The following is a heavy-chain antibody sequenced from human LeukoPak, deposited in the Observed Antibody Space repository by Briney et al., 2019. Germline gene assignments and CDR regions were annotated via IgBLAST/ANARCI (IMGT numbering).Heavy chain of an antibody. J-gene: IGHJ4*02. Sequence: GASAKISCKASGYTFNSYGITWVRQAPGQGLEWMGWIRTGDGDTHYAEKLQGRVTMTTDTSTSTAYMELKSLRSDDTAVYYCARGLFGNFGRVPYTEFDFWGQGTLVTVSS. V-gene: IGHV1-18*01. CDR1: GYTFNSYG. CDR3: ARGLFGNFGRVPYTEFDF. D-gene: IGHD2-2*02. CDR2: IRTGDGDT.